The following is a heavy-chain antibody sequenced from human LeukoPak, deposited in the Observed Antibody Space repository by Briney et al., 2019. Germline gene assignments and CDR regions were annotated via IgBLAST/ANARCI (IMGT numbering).Heavy chain of an antibody. D-gene: IGHD4-17*01. J-gene: IGHJ4*02. Sequence: ASVKVSCKASGYTFTGDYMHWVRQAPGQGLEWMGWINPNSGGTNYAQKFQGRVTMTRDTSISTAYMELSRLRSDDTAVYYCARGAFGDYDYYFDYWGQGTLVTVSS. V-gene: IGHV1-2*02. CDR2: INPNSGGT. CDR1: GYTFTGDY. CDR3: ARGAFGDYDYYFDY.